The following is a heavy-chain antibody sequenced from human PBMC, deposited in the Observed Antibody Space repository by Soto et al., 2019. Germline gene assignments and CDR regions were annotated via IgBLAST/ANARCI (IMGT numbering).Heavy chain of an antibody. CDR3: TPEYNSRQDLNH. Sequence: EVQLVESGGSLVEPGGYLRLSCATSGFTFSTCSMNWVRQAPGKGLEWVSSISATGTYTFYADSLKGRFTISRDNARNSLFLQMNSLRVEDTALYYCTPEYNSRQDLNHWGQGALVTVSS. CDR1: GFTFSTCS. CDR2: ISATGTYT. V-gene: IGHV3-21*01. J-gene: IGHJ5*02. D-gene: IGHD6-6*01.